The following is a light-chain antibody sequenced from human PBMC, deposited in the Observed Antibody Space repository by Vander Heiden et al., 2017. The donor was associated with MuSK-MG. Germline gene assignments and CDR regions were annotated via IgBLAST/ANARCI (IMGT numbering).Light chain of an antibody. CDR2: AAS. CDR1: QSISSY. J-gene: IGKJ2*01. V-gene: IGKV1-39*01. Sequence: DIQMTQSPSSLSASVGNRVTITCRASQSISSYLNWYQQKPGKAPKLLIYAASSFQSGVPSTFSGSGSGTDFTLSISRLQPEDFATSYCRQSYSTPYTFGQGTKLEIK. CDR3: RQSYSTPYT.